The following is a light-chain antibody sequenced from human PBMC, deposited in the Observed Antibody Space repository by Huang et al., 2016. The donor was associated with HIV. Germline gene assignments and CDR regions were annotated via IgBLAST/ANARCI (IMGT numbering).Light chain of an antibody. V-gene: IGKV3-11*01. CDR3: QQRSNWPPLT. CDR2: DAS. CDR1: QSISTF. J-gene: IGKJ4*01. Sequence: EIVLTQSPATLSLSPGDRATLSCRASQSISTFLAWDQHNPGQAPRLLIYDASTRAAGIPPRFSGSGSGTDFTLTISSLEPEDCAIYYCQQRSNWPPLTFGGGTKVEIK.